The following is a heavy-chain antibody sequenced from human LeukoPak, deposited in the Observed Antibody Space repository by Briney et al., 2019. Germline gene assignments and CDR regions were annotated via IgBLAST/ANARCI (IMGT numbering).Heavy chain of an antibody. D-gene: IGHD2/OR15-2a*01. CDR2: IKPSGGST. Sequence: ASVKVSCKASGYTFTSHYTHWVRQAPGQGLEWMGIIKPSGGSTLYPQKFQGRVTVTSDMSTSTVYVELSSLRSEDTAVYYCAREVPENFNFDYWGQGTLVTVSS. CDR3: AREVPENFNFDY. CDR1: GYTFTSHY. J-gene: IGHJ4*02. V-gene: IGHV1-46*01.